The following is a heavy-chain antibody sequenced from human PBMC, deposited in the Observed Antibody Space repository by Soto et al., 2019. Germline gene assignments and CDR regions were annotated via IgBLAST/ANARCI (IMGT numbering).Heavy chain of an antibody. CDR2: ISGSGGST. CDR3: AKVLGYYDSSGYYPDY. CDR1: GFTFSSYA. Sequence: EVQLLESGGGLVQPGGSLRLSCAASGFTFSSYAMSWVRQAPGKGLEWVSAISGSGGSTYYADSVKGRFTISRDNSKNTLYLQMNSLRAEDTAVYYCAKVLGYYDSSGYYPDYWGQGTLVTVSS. J-gene: IGHJ4*02. D-gene: IGHD3-22*01. V-gene: IGHV3-23*01.